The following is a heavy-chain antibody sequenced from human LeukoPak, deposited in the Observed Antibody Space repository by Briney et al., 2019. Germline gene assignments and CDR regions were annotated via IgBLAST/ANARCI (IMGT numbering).Heavy chain of an antibody. D-gene: IGHD3-10*01. CDR3: ARRLGSFDAFDI. J-gene: IGHJ3*02. V-gene: IGHV4-59*08. CDR1: GGSISSYY. CDR2: IYYSGST. Sequence: PSEALSLTCTVSGGSISSYYWSWIRQPPGKGLEWIGYIYYSGSTNYNPSLKSRVTISVDTSKNQFSLKLSSVTAADTAVYYCARRLGSFDAFDIWGQGTMVTVSS.